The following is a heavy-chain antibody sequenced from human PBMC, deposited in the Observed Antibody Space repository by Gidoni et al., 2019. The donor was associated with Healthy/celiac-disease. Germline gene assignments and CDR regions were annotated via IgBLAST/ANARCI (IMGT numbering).Heavy chain of an antibody. CDR1: GFTFSSYS. V-gene: IGHV3-48*01. D-gene: IGHD1-26*01. CDR2: SSSSSSTI. CDR3: ARVPIVGATHWFDP. J-gene: IGHJ5*02. Sequence: EVQLVESGGGLVQPGGSLRLSCAASGFTFSSYSMNWVRQAPGKGLKGVSDSSSSSSTIYYADSVKDRFTISRDNAKNSLYLQMNSLRAEDTAVYYCARVPIVGATHWFDPWGQGTLVTVSS.